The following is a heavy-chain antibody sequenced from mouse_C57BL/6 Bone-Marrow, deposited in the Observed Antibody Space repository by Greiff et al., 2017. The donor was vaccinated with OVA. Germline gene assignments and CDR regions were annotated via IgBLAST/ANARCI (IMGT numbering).Heavy chain of an antibody. V-gene: IGHV1-59*01. J-gene: IGHJ2*01. D-gene: IGHD4-1*01. CDR3: ARGDPLGPYFDY. CDR2: IDPSDSYT. CDR1: GYTFTSYW. Sequence: QVQLQQPGAELVRPGTSVKLSCKASGYTFTSYWMHWVKQRPGQGLEWIGVIDPSDSYTNYNQKFKGKATLTVDTSSSTAYMQLSSLTSEDSAVYYCARGDPLGPYFDYWGQGTTLTVSS.